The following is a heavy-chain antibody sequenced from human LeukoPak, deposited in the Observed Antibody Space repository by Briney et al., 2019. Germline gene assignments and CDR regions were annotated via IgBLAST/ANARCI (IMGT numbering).Heavy chain of an antibody. Sequence: GGSLRLSCAASGFTFSSYSMNWVRQAPGKGLEWVSSISSSSSYIYYADSVKGRFTISRDNAKNSLYLQMNSLRAEDTAVYYCARGSTSRSWFDPWGQGTLVTVSS. D-gene: IGHD2-2*01. CDR2: ISSSSSYI. CDR3: ARGSTSRSWFDP. J-gene: IGHJ5*02. CDR1: GFTFSSYS. V-gene: IGHV3-21*01.